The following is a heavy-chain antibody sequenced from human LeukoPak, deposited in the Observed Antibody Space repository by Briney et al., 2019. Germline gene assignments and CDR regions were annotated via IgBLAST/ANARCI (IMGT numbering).Heavy chain of an antibody. CDR2: IYASGST. CDR3: ARGRRYNGDAWYFDL. CDR1: GGSISSGCYS. D-gene: IGHD1-1*01. Sequence: SETPSLTWAVSGGSISSGCYSWSWPRHPAGNGLEWFWNIYASGSTYYNPSPKTRVTISVDRSKNPFSLKLSYVTAPDTAVYYCARGRRYNGDAWYFDLWGRGTLVTVSS. V-gene: IGHV4-30-2*01. J-gene: IGHJ2*01.